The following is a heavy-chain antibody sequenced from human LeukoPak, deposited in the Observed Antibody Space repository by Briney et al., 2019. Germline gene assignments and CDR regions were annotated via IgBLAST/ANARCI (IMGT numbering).Heavy chain of an antibody. J-gene: IGHJ4*02. CDR1: GGSFSGCY. V-gene: IGHV4-34*01. Sequence: SETLSLTCAVYGGSFSGCYWSWIRQPPGKGLEWIGEINHSGSTNYNPSLKSRVTISVDTSKSQFSLKLNSMTAADTAVYYCARGAQTYYDKAPVDYWGQGTLVTVSS. CDR3: ARGAQTYYDKAPVDY. CDR2: INHSGST. D-gene: IGHD3-22*01.